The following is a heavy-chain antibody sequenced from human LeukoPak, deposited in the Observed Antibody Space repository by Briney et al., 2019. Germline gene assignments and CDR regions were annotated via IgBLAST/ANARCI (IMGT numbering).Heavy chain of an antibody. D-gene: IGHD5-24*01. CDR3: TSQVDGPYYFDY. Sequence: GXXRSKANSYATGYAASVKGRFTISRDDSKNTAYLQMNSLKTEDTAVYYCTSQVDGPYYFDYWGQGTLVTVSS. V-gene: IGHV3-73*01. J-gene: IGHJ4*02. CDR2: XRSKANSYAT.